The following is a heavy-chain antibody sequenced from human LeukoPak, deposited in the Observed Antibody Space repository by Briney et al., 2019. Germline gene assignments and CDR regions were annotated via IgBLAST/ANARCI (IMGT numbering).Heavy chain of an antibody. CDR1: GGSMNSGAYY. CDR2: IYYSGST. Sequence: SETLSLTCTVSGGSMNSGAYYWGWIRRPPGKGLEWIGSIYYSGSTYYNPSLKSRVTISLDTSKNQFSLKLSSVTAADTAVYYCANFFNFDGFDIWGQGTMVTVSS. CDR3: ANFFNFDGFDI. D-gene: IGHD1-1*01. V-gene: IGHV4-39*01. J-gene: IGHJ3*02.